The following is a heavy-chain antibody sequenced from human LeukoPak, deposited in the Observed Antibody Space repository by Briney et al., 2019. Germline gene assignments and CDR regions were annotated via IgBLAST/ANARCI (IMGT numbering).Heavy chain of an antibody. J-gene: IGHJ4*02. CDR3: ARADYDTSAYYYTFDY. V-gene: IGHV4-59*01. CDR1: GGSLDGYY. Sequence: SETLSLTCTVSGGSLDGYYRCWIRQPPEKGLEWIGYIYYRGSTNYNPSLESRVTISLDTSKNQFSLNLSSVTAADTAVYYCARADYDTSAYYYTFDYWGQGTLVTVSS. D-gene: IGHD3-22*01. CDR2: IYYRGST.